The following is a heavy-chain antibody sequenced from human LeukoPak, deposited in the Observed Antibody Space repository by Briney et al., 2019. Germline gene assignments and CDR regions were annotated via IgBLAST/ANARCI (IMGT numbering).Heavy chain of an antibody. CDR2: IYYSGST. CDR1: GGSISSSSYY. CDR3: ARGGDFYYYGMDV. Sequence: SETLSLTCTVSGGSISSSSYYWGWIRQPPGKGLEWIGSIYYSGSTYYDPSLKSRVTISVDTSKNQFSLKLSSATAADTAVYYCARGGDFYYYGMDVWGQGTTVTVSS. V-gene: IGHV4-39*01. J-gene: IGHJ6*02. D-gene: IGHD2-21*02.